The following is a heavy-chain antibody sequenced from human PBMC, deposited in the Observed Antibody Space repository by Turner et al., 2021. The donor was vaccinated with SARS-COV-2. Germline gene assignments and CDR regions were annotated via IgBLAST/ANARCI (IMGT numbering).Heavy chain of an antibody. CDR1: GFTLSTYS. CDR3: AREHYDFWSGYFY. J-gene: IGHJ4*02. D-gene: IGHD3-3*01. Sequence: EVQLVESGRGLVQPGGSLRLSCAASGFTLSTYSMSWVRQAPGKGPEWVSYISGTTTTIYYADSVKGRFTISRDNAKNSLYLQMNNLRAEDTAMYYCAREHYDFWSGYFYWGQGTLVTVSS. V-gene: IGHV3-48*01. CDR2: ISGTTTTI.